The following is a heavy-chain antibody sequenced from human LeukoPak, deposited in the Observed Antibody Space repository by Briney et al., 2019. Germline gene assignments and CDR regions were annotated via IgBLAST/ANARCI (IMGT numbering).Heavy chain of an antibody. J-gene: IGHJ4*02. D-gene: IGHD3-22*01. CDR3: ARENMFYHDSRGYYLSYYFDY. CDR1: GGSIRSGNSY. CDR2: IYTSGST. Sequence: SETLSLTCAVSGGSIRSGNSYRSWIRQPAGKGLEWIGRIYTSGSTKYNPSLKSRVTISIDTAKNQFYLELSSVTAADTAVYYCARENMFYHDSRGYYLSYYFDYWGQGTLVIVSS. V-gene: IGHV4-61*02.